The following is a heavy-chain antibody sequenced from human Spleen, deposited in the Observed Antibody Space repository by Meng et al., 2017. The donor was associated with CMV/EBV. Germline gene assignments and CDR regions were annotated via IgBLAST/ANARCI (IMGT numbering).Heavy chain of an antibody. D-gene: IGHD6-19*01. CDR3: ASSVTPQWLVLFKYFDY. J-gene: IGHJ4*02. CDR2: ISYDGSNK. CDR1: GFTFSSYA. V-gene: IGHV3-30-3*01. Sequence: QVQLGESGGGVVQPGRALRLSCAASGFTFSSYAMHWVRQAPGKGLEWVAVISYDGSNKYYADSVKGRFTISRDNSKNTLYLQMNSLRAEDTAVYYCASSVTPQWLVLFKYFDYWGQGTLVTVAS.